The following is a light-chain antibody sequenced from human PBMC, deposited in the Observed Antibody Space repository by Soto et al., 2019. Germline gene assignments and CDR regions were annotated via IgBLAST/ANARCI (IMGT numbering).Light chain of an antibody. CDR3: TSYTSSNNLV. Sequence: QSVLTQPASVSGSHGQSITISCTGTSSDVGGYNYVSWYQQHPGKAPKLMIYEVSNRPSGVSNRFSGSKSGNTASLTISGLQAEDEADYYCTSYTSSNNLVFGGGTKLTVL. CDR2: EVS. V-gene: IGLV2-14*01. CDR1: SSDVGGYNY. J-gene: IGLJ2*01.